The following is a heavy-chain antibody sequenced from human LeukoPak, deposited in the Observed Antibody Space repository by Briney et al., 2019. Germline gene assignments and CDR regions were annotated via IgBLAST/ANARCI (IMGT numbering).Heavy chain of an antibody. CDR1: GFTFDDYG. CDR3: ARGTLKAAATDFDY. J-gene: IGHJ4*02. D-gene: IGHD6-13*01. V-gene: IGHV3-20*04. Sequence: GGCLRLSCAASGFTFDDYGMSWVRQAPGKGVEWVSGINWNGGSTGYADSVKGRFTISRDNAKNSLYLQMNSLRAEDTALYYCARGTLKAAATDFDYWGQGTLVTVSS. CDR2: INWNGGST.